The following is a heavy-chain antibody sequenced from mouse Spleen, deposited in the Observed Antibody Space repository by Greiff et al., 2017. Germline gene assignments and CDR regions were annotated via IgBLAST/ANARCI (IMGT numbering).Heavy chain of an antibody. Sequence: EVKLMESGGGLVQPGGSLKLSCAASGFTFSSYGMSWVRQTPDKRLELVATINSNGGSTYYPDSVKGRFTISRDNAKNTLYLQMSSLKSEDTAMYYCAREGVYFDYWGQGTTLTVSS. CDR1: GFTFSSYG. V-gene: IGHV5-6-3*01. CDR3: AREGVYFDY. J-gene: IGHJ2*01. CDR2: INSNGGST.